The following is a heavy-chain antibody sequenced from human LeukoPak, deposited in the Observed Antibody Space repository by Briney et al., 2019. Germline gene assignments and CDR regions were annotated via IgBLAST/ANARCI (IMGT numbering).Heavy chain of an antibody. V-gene: IGHV4-39*07. D-gene: IGHD6-13*01. CDR3: ARCFWQQPYYFDH. J-gene: IGHJ4*02. CDR1: GGSISSSSYY. CDR2: IYYSGST. Sequence: SETLSLTCTVSGGSISSSSYYWGWIRQPPGKGLEWIGSIYYSGSTYYNPSLKSRVTISVDTSKNQFSLKLSSVTAADTAVYYCARCFWQQPYYFDHWGQGPLVTVSS.